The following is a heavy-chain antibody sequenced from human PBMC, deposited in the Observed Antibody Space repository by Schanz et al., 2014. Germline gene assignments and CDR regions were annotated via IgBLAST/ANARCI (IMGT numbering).Heavy chain of an antibody. CDR2: IWNNGVTK. CDR1: GFSLNTYG. Sequence: QAQLMESGGGVVQPGTSLILSCSVSGFSLNTYGIHWFRQPAGKGLEWVAVIWNNGVTKYYADSVRGRFTISRDRFQNTLYLRMSSLRAEDTAVYYCARGTRERLLLRSWQFAFDIWGQGTMVTVSS. CDR3: ARGTRERLLLRSWQFAFDI. D-gene: IGHD3-22*01. V-gene: IGHV3-33*01. J-gene: IGHJ3*02.